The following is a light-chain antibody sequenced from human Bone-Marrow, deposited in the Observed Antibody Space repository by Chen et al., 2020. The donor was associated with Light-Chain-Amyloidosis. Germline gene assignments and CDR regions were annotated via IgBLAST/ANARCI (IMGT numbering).Light chain of an antibody. CDR3: QVWDRSSDHPV. J-gene: IGLJ3*02. CDR2: DNS. Sequence: SYVLTQPSSVSVAPGQTATIACGGNNIGSTSVHWYQQTPGQAPLLVVYDNSDRPSEIPERLSGSNSGNTAPLTISRVEAGDEADYYCQVWDRSSDHPVFGGGTKLTVL. V-gene: IGLV3-21*02. CDR1: NIGSTS.